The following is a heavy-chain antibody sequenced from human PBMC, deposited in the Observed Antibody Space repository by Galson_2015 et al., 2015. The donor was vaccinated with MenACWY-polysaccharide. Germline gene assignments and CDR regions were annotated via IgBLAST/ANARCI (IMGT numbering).Heavy chain of an antibody. CDR2: IWYDGSDK. CDR3: ARGLADPERDFGGYYYMDV. J-gene: IGHJ6*03. V-gene: IGHV3-33*01. Sequence: SLRLSCAASGFTFSSYGMHWVRQAPGKGLEWVAVIWYDGSDKYYADSVKGRFTISRDNSKNTLYLQVNSLRAEDTAVYYCARGLADPERDFGGYYYMDVWGKGTTVTVSS. D-gene: IGHD3-16*01. CDR1: GFTFSSYG.